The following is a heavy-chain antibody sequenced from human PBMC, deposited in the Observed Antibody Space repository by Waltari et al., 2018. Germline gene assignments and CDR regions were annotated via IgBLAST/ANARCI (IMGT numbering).Heavy chain of an antibody. Sequence: VQLQQWGAGLLKPSETLSLTCAVYGGSFSGYYWSWIRPPPGTGLEWIGEINHSGSTNYNPSLKSRVTISVDTSKNQFSLKLSSVTAADTAVYYCARGTIKDIVVVVAELYYFDYWGQGTLVTVSS. D-gene: IGHD2-15*01. CDR3: ARGTIKDIVVVVAELYYFDY. CDR2: INHSGST. J-gene: IGHJ4*02. CDR1: GGSFSGYY. V-gene: IGHV4-34*01.